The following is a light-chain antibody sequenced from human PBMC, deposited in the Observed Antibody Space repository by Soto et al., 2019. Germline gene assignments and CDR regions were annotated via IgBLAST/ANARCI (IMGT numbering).Light chain of an antibody. Sequence: QSVLTQSPSASASLGASVKLTCTLSSGHSSYAIAWHQQQPEKGPRYLMKLNSDGSHSKGDGIPDRFSGSSSGAERYLTISSLQSEDEAYYYCQTWGTGIHWAFGGGTQLTVL. CDR1: SGHSSYA. J-gene: IGLJ7*01. V-gene: IGLV4-69*01. CDR3: QTWGTGIHWA. CDR2: LNSDGSH.